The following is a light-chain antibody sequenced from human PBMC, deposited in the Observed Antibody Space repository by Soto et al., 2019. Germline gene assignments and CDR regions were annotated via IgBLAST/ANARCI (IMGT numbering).Light chain of an antibody. J-gene: IGLJ1*01. V-gene: IGLV2-8*01. Sequence: QSVLAQPPSASGSPGQSVAISCTGTSSDVGGYNYVSWYQQHPGKAPKLMIYEVNKRPSGVPDRFSGSKSGNTASLTVSGLQAEDEADYYCSSSAGSSKVSGTGTKVTVL. CDR3: SSSAGSSKV. CDR1: SSDVGGYNY. CDR2: EVN.